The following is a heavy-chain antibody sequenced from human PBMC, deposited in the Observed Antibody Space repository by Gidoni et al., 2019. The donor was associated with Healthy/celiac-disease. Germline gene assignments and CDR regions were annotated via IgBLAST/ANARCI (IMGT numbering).Heavy chain of an antibody. Sequence: QVQLAQSGAEVKKPGASVKVSCKASGYTFTGYYMHWVRQAPGQGLEWMGRINPNSGGTNYAQKFQGRVTMTRDTSISTAYMELSRLRSDDTAVYYCARDLVVRGNWNDAWGQGTLVTVSS. V-gene: IGHV1-2*06. CDR3: ARDLVVRGNWNDA. CDR1: GYTFTGYY. CDR2: INPNSGGT. J-gene: IGHJ5*02. D-gene: IGHD3-16*02.